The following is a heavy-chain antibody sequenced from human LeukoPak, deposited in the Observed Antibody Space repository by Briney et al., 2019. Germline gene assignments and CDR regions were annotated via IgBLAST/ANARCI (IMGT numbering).Heavy chain of an antibody. D-gene: IGHD1-26*01. J-gene: IGHJ4*02. CDR2: INPNSGGT. Sequence: GASVKVSCKASGYTFTGYYMHWVRQAPGQGLEWMGWINPNSGGTNYAQKFQGRVTMTRDTSISTAYMELSRLRSDDTAVYYCARAVRGYSGSYYNYWGQGTLVTVSS. CDR1: GYTFTGYY. CDR3: ARAVRGYSGSYYNY. V-gene: IGHV1-2*02.